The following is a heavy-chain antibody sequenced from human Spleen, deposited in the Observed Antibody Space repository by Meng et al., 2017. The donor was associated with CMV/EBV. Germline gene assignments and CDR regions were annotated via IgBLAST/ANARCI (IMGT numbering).Heavy chain of an antibody. CDR1: GYTFTGYY. D-gene: IGHD1-26*01. CDR3: ARVPLGSYTFDY. V-gene: IGHV1-2*02. J-gene: IGHJ4*02. Sequence: ASVKVSCKASGYTFTGYYMHWVRQAPGQGLEWMGWINPNSGGTNYAQKFQGRVTMTRDTSISTAYMELSRLRSDDTAVYYCARVPLGSYTFDYWGQGTLVTVSS. CDR2: INPNSGGT.